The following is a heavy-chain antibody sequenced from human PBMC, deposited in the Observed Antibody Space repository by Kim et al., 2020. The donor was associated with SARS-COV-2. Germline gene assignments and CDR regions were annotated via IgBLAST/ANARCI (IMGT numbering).Heavy chain of an antibody. CDR1: GFTFSSYW. J-gene: IGHJ4*02. CDR3: ARVNYDSSGYKLDY. Sequence: GGSLRLSCAASGFTFSSYWMSWVRQAPGKGLEWVANIKQDGSEKYYVDSVKGRFTISRDNAKNSLYLQMNSLRAEDTAVYYCARVNYDSSGYKLDYWGQGTLVTVSS. D-gene: IGHD3-22*01. V-gene: IGHV3-7*01. CDR2: IKQDGSEK.